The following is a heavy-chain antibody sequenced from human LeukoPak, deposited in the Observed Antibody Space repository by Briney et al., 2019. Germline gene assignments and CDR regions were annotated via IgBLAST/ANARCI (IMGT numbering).Heavy chain of an antibody. V-gene: IGHV3-33*01. CDR3: ASAPYGSGTFLDY. J-gene: IGHJ4*02. CDR2: IWYDGSNK. Sequence: GGSLKLSCAASGFTFSSYGMHWVRQAPGKGLEWVAVIWYDGSNKYYADSVKGRFTISRDNSKNTLYMQMNSLRAEDTAVYYCASAPYGSGTFLDYWGQGTLVTVSS. CDR1: GFTFSSYG. D-gene: IGHD3-10*01.